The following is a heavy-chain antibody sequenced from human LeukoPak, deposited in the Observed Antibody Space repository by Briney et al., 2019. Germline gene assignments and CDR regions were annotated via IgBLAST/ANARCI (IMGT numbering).Heavy chain of an antibody. Sequence: SETLSLTCAVYGGSFSGYYWSWIRQPPGKGLEWIGEINHSGSTNYNPSLKSRVTISVDTSKNQFSLKLSSVTAADTAVYYCARVGVATISSYFDYWDQGTLVTVSS. D-gene: IGHD5-12*01. CDR3: ARVGVATISSYFDY. V-gene: IGHV4-34*01. J-gene: IGHJ4*02. CDR2: INHSGST. CDR1: GGSFSGYY.